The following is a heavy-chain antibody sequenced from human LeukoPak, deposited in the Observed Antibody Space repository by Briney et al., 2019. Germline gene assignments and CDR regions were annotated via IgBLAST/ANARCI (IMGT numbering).Heavy chain of an antibody. J-gene: IGHJ6*02. CDR3: ARGKGMGPPRTYYYYGMDV. CDR1: GGTFSSCA. D-gene: IGHD1-26*01. CDR2: IIPIFGTA. Sequence: ASVKVSCKASGGTFSSCAISWVRQAPGQGLEWMGGIIPIFGTANYAQKFQGRVTITADESTSTAYMELSSLRSEDTAVYYCARGKGMGPPRTYYYYGMDVWGQGTTVTVSS. V-gene: IGHV1-69*13.